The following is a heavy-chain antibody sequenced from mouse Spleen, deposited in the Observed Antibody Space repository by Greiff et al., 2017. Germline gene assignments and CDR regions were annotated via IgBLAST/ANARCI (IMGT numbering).Heavy chain of an antibody. V-gene: IGHV5-6-2*01. J-gene: IGHJ4*01. D-gene: IGHD2-1*01. CDR3: ARDGNSYAMDY. CDR1: GFPFSSSA. Sequence: EVNVVESGGGLVKPGGSLKLSCAASGFPFSSSAMSWVRQTPEKRLEWVAAIDSNGGSTYYPDTVKDRFTISRDNAKNTLYLQMSSLRSEDTALYYCARDGNSYAMDYWGQGTSVTVSS. CDR2: IDSNGGST.